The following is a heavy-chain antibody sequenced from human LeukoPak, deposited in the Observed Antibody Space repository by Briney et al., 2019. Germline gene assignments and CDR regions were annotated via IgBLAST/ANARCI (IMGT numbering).Heavy chain of an antibody. CDR1: GGSFSGYY. CDR3: ARRAGYCSSTSCFWGGWFDP. V-gene: IGHV4-34*01. J-gene: IGHJ5*02. CDR2: INHSGST. Sequence: SETLSLTCAVYGGSFSGYYWSWIRQPPGKGLEWIGEINHSGSTNYNPSLKSRVTISVDTSKNQFSLKLSSVTAADTAVYYCARRAGYCSSTSCFWGGWFDPWGQGTLVTVSS. D-gene: IGHD2-2*01.